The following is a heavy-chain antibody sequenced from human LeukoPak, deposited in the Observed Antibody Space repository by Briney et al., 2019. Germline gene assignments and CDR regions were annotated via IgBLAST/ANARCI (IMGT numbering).Heavy chain of an antibody. V-gene: IGHV4-39*07. CDR2: IHHNGNT. Sequence: SETLSLTCTVSGGSISTSDFYWGWVRQPPGKGLEWIGNIHHNGNTYFNPSLKSRVTISVDTSKDQFSLRLTSMTPADTAVYYCARGGTYWDFWGQGTLVTVSS. CDR3: ARGGTYWDF. CDR1: GGSISTSDFY. J-gene: IGHJ4*02.